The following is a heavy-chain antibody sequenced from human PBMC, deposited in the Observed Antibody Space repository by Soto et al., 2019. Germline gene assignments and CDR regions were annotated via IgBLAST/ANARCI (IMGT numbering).Heavy chain of an antibody. CDR1: GYRFTNYL. D-gene: IGHD3-3*01. CDR2: IYPGDSDT. CDR3: ASGGGTYYDFWSGPDAFDI. J-gene: IGHJ3*02. V-gene: IGHV5-51*01. Sequence: GESLKISCKGSGYRFTNYLIGWVRQMPGKNLEWMGIIYPGDSDTRYSPSFQGQVTISADKSISTAYLQWSSLKASDTAMYYCASGGGTYYDFWSGPDAFDIWGQGTMVT.